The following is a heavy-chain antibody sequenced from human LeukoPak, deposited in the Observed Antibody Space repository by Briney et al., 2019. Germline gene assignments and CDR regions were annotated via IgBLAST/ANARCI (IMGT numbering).Heavy chain of an antibody. V-gene: IGHV3-49*03. Sequence: GGSLRLSCTASGFTFGDYAMSWFRQAPGKGLEWVGFIRSKAYGGTTEYAASVKGRFTISRDDSKSIAYLQMNSLKPEDTAVYYCTGRYYYDSSGYYSFDYWGQGTLVTVSS. D-gene: IGHD3-22*01. CDR3: TGRYYYDSSGYYSFDY. CDR2: IRSKAYGGTT. CDR1: GFTFGDYA. J-gene: IGHJ4*02.